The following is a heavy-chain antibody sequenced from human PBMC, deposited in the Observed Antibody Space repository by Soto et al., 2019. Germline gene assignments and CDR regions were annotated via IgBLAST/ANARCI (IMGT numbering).Heavy chain of an antibody. J-gene: IGHJ4*02. Sequence: GEALKISCKGSGYSFTTYWIGWVRQMPGKGLELMVIISHGDSDTRYGPSFQGKATISADKYIRTAYLQWSSLKASDTAMYYCATGGYCTSTRCYNFFDXWGQGTLVTVSX. D-gene: IGHD2-2*02. CDR2: ISHGDSDT. V-gene: IGHV5-51*01. CDR3: ATGGYCTSTRCYNFFDX. CDR1: GYSFTTYW.